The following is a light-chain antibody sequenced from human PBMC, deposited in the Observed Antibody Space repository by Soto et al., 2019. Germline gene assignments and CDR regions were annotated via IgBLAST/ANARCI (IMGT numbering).Light chain of an antibody. J-gene: IGKJ5*01. V-gene: IGKV1-33*01. CDR3: QQYDNLPLT. Sequence: RMSKSPSSLSASVGDRVTITCQASQDISNYLNWYQQKPGKAPKLLIYDASNLETGVPSRFSGSGSGTDFTFTISSLQPEDIATYYCQQYDNLPLTFGGGTRLEVK. CDR2: DAS. CDR1: QDISNY.